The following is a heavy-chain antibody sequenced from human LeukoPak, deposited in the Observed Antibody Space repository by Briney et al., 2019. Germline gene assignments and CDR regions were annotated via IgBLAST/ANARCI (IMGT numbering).Heavy chain of an antibody. J-gene: IGHJ4*02. D-gene: IGHD2-2*01. V-gene: IGHV3-21*01. Sequence: GGSLRLSCAASGFTFSSYSMNWVRQAPGKGLEWVSSISSSSSYIYYADSVKGRFTISRDNAKNSLYLQMNSLRAEDTAVYYCARDPDIVVVPAALDDGGFDYWGQGTLVTVSS. CDR1: GFTFSSYS. CDR3: ARDPDIVVVPAALDDGGFDY. CDR2: ISSSSSYI.